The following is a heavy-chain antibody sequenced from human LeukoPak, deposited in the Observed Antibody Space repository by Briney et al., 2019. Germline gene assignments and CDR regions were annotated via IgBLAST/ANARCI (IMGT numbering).Heavy chain of an antibody. V-gene: IGHV4-30-2*01. J-gene: IGHJ5*02. CDR3: ARAGTIFGGYNWFDP. CDR1: GGSISSGGYS. CDR2: IYHSGST. D-gene: IGHD3-3*01. Sequence: PSETLSLTCAVSGGSISSGGYSWSWIRQPPGKGLEWIGYIYHSGSTYYNPSLKSRVTISVDRSKNQFSLKLSSVTAADTAVYYCARAGTIFGGYNWFDPWGQGTLVTVSS.